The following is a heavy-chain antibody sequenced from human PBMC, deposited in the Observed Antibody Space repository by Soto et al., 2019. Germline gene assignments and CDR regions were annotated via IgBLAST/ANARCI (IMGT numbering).Heavy chain of an antibody. D-gene: IGHD6-13*01. Sequence: QITLKESGPTLVKPTQTLTLTCTFSGFSLSTSGVGVGWIRQPPGKALEWLALIYWNDDKRYSPSLKSRITITKDTSKNQVVLTMTNMDPVDTATYYCAHSLYRSSSKDGTDWFDPWGQGTLVTVSS. CDR3: AHSLYRSSSKDGTDWFDP. CDR1: GFSLSTSGVG. CDR2: IYWNDDK. V-gene: IGHV2-5*01. J-gene: IGHJ5*02.